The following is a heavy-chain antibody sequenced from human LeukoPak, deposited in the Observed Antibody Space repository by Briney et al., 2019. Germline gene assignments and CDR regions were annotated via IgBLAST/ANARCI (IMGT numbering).Heavy chain of an antibody. CDR3: AREASSTWYAMFDF. CDR1: GFTFSSYA. D-gene: IGHD6-13*01. J-gene: IGHJ4*02. CDR2: ISSNGGST. V-gene: IGHV3-64*01. Sequence: GGSLRLSCAASGFTFSSYAMHWVRQAPGKGLEYVSAISSNGGSTYYANSVKGRFTISKDNSKNTVYLQMGSLRAEDTAFYFCAREASSTWYAMFDFWGQGTLVTVSS.